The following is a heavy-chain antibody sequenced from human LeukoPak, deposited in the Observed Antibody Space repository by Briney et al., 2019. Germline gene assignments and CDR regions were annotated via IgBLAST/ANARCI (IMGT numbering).Heavy chain of an antibody. CDR1: GYTFTSYG. J-gene: IGHJ4*02. CDR2: ISAYNGNT. V-gene: IGHV1-18*01. Sequence: ASVKVSCKASGYTFTSYGISWVRQAPGQGLEWMGWISAYNGNTNYAQKLQGRVTMPTDTSTSTAYMELRSLRSDDTAVYYCARDRRPYCSGGSCYCDYWGQGTLVTVSS. CDR3: ARDRRPYCSGGSCYCDY. D-gene: IGHD2-15*01.